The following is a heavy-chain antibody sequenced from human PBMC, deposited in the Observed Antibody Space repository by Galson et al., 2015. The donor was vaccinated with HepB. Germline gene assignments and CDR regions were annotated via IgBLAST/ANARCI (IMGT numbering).Heavy chain of an antibody. CDR2: ISYDGSNK. V-gene: IGHV3-30*18. J-gene: IGHJ4*02. Sequence: SLRLSCAASGFTFSSYGMHWVRQAPGKGLEWVAVISYDGSNKYYADSVKGRFTISRDNSKNTLYLQMNSLRAEDTAVYYCAKAPFGQQLLVDYWGQGTLVTVSS. D-gene: IGHD6-13*01. CDR3: AKAPFGQQLLVDY. CDR1: GFTFSSYG.